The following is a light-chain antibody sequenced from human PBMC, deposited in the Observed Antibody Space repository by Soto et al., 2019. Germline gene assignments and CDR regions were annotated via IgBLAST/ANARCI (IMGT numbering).Light chain of an antibody. Sequence: QSALTQPASVSGSPGQSITISCTGTSSDVGGYNYVSWYQQHPGKAPKLMIYDVSNRPSGVSDRFSGSESGNTASLTISGLQAEDEADYYCSSYTSGSTVYVFGSGTKLTVL. CDR3: SSYTSGSTVYV. V-gene: IGLV2-14*01. CDR1: SSDVGGYNY. CDR2: DVS. J-gene: IGLJ1*01.